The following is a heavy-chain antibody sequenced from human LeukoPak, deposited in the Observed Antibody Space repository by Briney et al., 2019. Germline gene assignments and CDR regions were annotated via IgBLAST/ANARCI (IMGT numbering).Heavy chain of an antibody. CDR2: IYYSGST. CDR3: ARRGCSSTSCPFDP. D-gene: IGHD2-2*01. CDR1: GGSISTYY. J-gene: IGHJ5*02. Sequence: SETLSLTCTVSGGSISTYYWSWIRLPPGKGLECIGYIYYSGSTNYNPSLNSRVTISVDTSKNQFSLKLSSVTAADTAVYYCARRGCSSTSCPFDPWGQGALVTVYS. V-gene: IGHV4-59*08.